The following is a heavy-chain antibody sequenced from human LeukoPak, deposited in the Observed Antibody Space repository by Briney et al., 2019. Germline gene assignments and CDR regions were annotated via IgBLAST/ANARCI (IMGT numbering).Heavy chain of an antibody. CDR2: IIPIFGTA. CDR1: GGTFSSYA. V-gene: IGHV1-69*05. D-gene: IGHD3-22*01. J-gene: IGHJ4*02. Sequence: SVKVSCKASGGTFSSYAISWVRQAPGQGLEWMGGIIPIFGTANYAQKFQGRVTITTDESTSAAYMELSSLRSEDTAVYYCARGHLYYYDSSGYYYPYYFDYWGQGTLVTVSS. CDR3: ARGHLYYYDSSGYYYPYYFDY.